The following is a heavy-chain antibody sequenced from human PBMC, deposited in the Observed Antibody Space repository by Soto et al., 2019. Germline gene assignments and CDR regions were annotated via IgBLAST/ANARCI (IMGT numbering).Heavy chain of an antibody. D-gene: IGHD2-21*02. V-gene: IGHV3-23*01. CDR1: GFTFSVYA. Sequence: LRLSCAATGFTFSVYAMTWVRQAPGKGLEWVSAVTANGGSTYSADSVKGRFTISRDNSKNTLFLQMNSLRAEDTAVYYCASLGVGDWANYYYYYGMDVWGQGXTVTVYS. J-gene: IGHJ6*02. CDR2: VTANGGST. CDR3: ASLGVGDWANYYYYYGMDV.